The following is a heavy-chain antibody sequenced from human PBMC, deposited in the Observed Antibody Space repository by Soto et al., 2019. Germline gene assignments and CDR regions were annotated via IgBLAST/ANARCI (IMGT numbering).Heavy chain of an antibody. CDR2: IKSKTDGGTT. D-gene: IGHD2-15*01. J-gene: IGHJ3*02. CDR1: GFTFSNAW. CDR3: TTDPYLPLIVVVVAAQNDAFDI. Sequence: EVQLVESGGGLVKPGGSLRLSCAASGFTFSNAWMNWVRQAPGKGLEWVGRIKSKTDGGTTDYAAPVKGRFTISRDDSKNTLYLQMNSLKTEDTAVYYCTTDPYLPLIVVVVAAQNDAFDIWGQGTMVTVSS. V-gene: IGHV3-15*07.